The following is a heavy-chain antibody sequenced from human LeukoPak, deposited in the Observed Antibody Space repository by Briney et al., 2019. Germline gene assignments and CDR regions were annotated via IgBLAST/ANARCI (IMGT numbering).Heavy chain of an antibody. CDR2: IYHSGST. J-gene: IGHJ4*02. V-gene: IGHV4-38-2*02. CDR1: GYSISSGYY. CDR3: ARVFTYYYDSSGPGRDYFDY. Sequence: SETLSLTCTVSGYSISSGYYWGWIRQPPGKGLEWIGSIYHSGSTYYNPSLKSRVTISVDTSKNQFSLKLSSVTAADTAVYYCARVFTYYYDSSGPGRDYFDYWGQGTLVTVSS. D-gene: IGHD3-22*01.